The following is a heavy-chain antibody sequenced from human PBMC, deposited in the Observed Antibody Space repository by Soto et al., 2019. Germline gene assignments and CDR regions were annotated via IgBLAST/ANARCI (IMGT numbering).Heavy chain of an antibody. CDR1: GYIFTNFG. D-gene: IGHD2-15*01. V-gene: IGHV1-18*01. CDR3: ARTRTPMDY. CDR2: ISPYNGNT. J-gene: IGHJ4*02. Sequence: QVQLVQSGAEVKKPGASVKVSCKASGYIFTNFGISWVRQAPGQGLEWMGWISPYNGNTNYAQNFQGRVTMTTDTSMSTAYMKLRSLRVDDTVVYDYARTRTPMDYWGQGTPVTVSS.